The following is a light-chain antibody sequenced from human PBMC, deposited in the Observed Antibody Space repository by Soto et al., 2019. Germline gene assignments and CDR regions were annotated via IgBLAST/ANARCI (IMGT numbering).Light chain of an antibody. CDR3: CSSAGSNTYV. Sequence: QSVLTQPRSVSGSPAESAAFSCTGTSSDVGGDNYLSWYQQNPGQAPKLMIYYVSNRPSGVPDCFSGSKSGNTASLTISGLQAEAEADFQCCSSAGSNTYVFATGPNVTVL. J-gene: IGLJ1*01. CDR2: YVS. V-gene: IGLV2-11*01. CDR1: SSDVGGDNY.